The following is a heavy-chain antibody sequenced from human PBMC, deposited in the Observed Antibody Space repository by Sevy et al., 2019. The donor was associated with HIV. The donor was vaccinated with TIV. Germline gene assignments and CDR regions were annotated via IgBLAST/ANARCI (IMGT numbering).Heavy chain of an antibody. CDR3: AHETFGRFES. J-gene: IGHJ4*02. CDR1: GFTFSANW. Sequence: GGSLRLSCAASGFTFSANWMNWVRQAPGKGLEWVANIKADGSDKHYVDYVEGRFTISRDNAKNLLFLQMNSLRVADMAVYYCAHETFGRFESWGQGTLVTVSS. V-gene: IGHV3-7*01. CDR2: IKADGSDK. D-gene: IGHD3-16*01.